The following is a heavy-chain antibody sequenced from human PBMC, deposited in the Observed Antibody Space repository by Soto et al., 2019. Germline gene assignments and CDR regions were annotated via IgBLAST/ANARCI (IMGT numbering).Heavy chain of an antibody. CDR2: ISYDGSNK. D-gene: IGHD6-19*01. J-gene: IGHJ6*02. CDR1: GFTFSSYA. V-gene: IGHV3-30-3*01. CDR3: ARGQIAVAGPREIVYYYYGMDV. Sequence: QVQLVESGGGVVQPGRSLRLTCAASGFTFSSYAMHWVRQAPGKGLEWVAVISYDGSNKYYADSVKGRFTISRDNSKNTLYLQMNSLGAEATAVYYCARGQIAVAGPREIVYYYYGMDVWGQGTTVTVSS.